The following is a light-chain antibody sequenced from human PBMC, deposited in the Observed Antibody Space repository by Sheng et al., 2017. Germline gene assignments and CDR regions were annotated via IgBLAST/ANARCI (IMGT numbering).Light chain of an antibody. Sequence: QLTQSPSSLSASVGDRVIITCRASQGISTYLAWYQQMPGKAPRLLIYAASTLQSGVPSRFSGSGSGTNFSLTISSLQPEDFATYYCQHYYNTPFTFGGGTKVEIK. CDR2: AAS. CDR1: QGISTY. V-gene: IGKV1-9*01. J-gene: IGKJ4*01. CDR3: QHYYNTPFT.